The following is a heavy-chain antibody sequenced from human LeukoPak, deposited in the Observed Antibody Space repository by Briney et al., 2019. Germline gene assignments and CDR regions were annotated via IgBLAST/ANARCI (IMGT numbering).Heavy chain of an antibody. CDR2: IKQDGSEK. Sequence: GGSLRLSCAASGFSFSSTWMHWVRQAPGKGLEWVANIKQDGSEKYYVDSVKGRFTISRDNAKNSLYLQMNSLRAEDTAVYYCAKGGSYYDYWGQGTLVTVSS. CDR1: GFSFSSTW. CDR3: AKGGSYYDY. J-gene: IGHJ4*02. D-gene: IGHD1-26*01. V-gene: IGHV3-7*01.